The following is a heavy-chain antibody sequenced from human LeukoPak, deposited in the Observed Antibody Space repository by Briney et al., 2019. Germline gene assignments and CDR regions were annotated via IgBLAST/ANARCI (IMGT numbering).Heavy chain of an antibody. CDR3: AAGGVYDLLDN. D-gene: IGHD2-8*01. J-gene: IGHJ4*02. CDR1: GYSLSELS. V-gene: IGHV1-24*01. CDR2: FDPENGEA. Sequence: GASVKVSCKVSGYSLSELSMHWVRQAPGKGLEWMGGFDPENGEAVYEQKFQGRVTMTEDTSTDTSYMELNSLKSEDTAVYYCAAGGVYDLLDNWGQGTLVTVSS.